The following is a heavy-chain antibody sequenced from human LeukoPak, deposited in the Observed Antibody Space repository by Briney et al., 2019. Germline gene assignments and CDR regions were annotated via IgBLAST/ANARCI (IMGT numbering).Heavy chain of an antibody. CDR3: ARGRRRLQPFDI. J-gene: IGHJ3*02. CDR1: GYIFTSYG. V-gene: IGHV1-18*01. CDR2: ISSYSGYT. Sequence: ASVKVSCKASGYIFTSYGISWVRQAPGQGLEWMGWISSYSGYTNYAQKLQGRVTMITDTSTSTAYMELRSLMSDDTAVYFCARGRRRLQPFDIWGQGTMVTVSS. D-gene: IGHD5-12*01.